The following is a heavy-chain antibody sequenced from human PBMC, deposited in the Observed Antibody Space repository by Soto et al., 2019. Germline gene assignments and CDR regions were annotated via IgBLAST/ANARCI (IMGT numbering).Heavy chain of an antibody. CDR2: INPNSGGT. Sequence: ASVKVSCKASGYTFTGYYMHWVRQAPGQGLEWMGWINPNSGGTNYAQKFQGRVTMTRDTSISTAYMELSRLRSDDTAVYYCATGGGFYDFWSGYYPPDYYYGMDVWGQGTTVTVSS. V-gene: IGHV1-2*02. J-gene: IGHJ6*02. CDR3: ATGGGFYDFWSGYYPPDYYYGMDV. D-gene: IGHD3-3*01. CDR1: GYTFTGYY.